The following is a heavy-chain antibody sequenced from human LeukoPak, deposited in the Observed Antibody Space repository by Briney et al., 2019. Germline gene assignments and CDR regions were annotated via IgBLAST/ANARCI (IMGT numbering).Heavy chain of an antibody. CDR2: MNPNSGNT. CDR3: ARGAPGSYCSGGSCPYFDY. Sequence: ASVKLSCKASGYTFTSYDITWVRQATGQGLDWMGWMNPNSGNTDYAQKFQGRVTMTRNTSITTAYMELNSLRSEDTAVYYCARGAPGSYCSGGSCPYFDYWGQGTLVTVSS. V-gene: IGHV1-8*01. CDR1: GYTFTSYD. J-gene: IGHJ4*02. D-gene: IGHD2-15*01.